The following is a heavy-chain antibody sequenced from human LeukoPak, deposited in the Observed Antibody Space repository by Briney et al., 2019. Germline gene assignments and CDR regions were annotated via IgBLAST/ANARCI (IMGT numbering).Heavy chain of an antibody. J-gene: IGHJ5*02. CDR3: ARGPSQQQLRLGYWFDP. V-gene: IGHV1-8*01. D-gene: IGHD6-13*01. CDR1: GYTFTTHD. Sequence: ASVKVSCKTSGYTFTTHDINWVRQATGQGLEWMGWMSPNSGNTGYAQKFQGRVTMTKNTSSSTAYMELSSLRSDDTAVYYCARGPSQQQLRLGYWFDPWGQGTLVTVSS. CDR2: MSPNSGNT.